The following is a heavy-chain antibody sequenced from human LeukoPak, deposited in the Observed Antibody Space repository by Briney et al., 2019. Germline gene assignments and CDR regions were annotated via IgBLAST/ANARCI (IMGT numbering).Heavy chain of an antibody. V-gene: IGHV3-30-3*01. CDR2: ISYDGSNK. D-gene: IGHD6-19*01. Sequence: GRSLRLSCAASGFTFSSSAMHWVRQAPDKGLEWVAVISYDGSNKYYADSVKGRFTISRDNSKNTLYLQMNSLRADDAAVYYCARDRDSSGWYEGFDYWGQGTLVTVSS. CDR1: GFTFSSSA. J-gene: IGHJ4*02. CDR3: ARDRDSSGWYEGFDY.